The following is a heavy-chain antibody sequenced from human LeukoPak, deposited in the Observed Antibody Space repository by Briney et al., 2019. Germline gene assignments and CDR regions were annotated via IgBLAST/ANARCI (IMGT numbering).Heavy chain of an antibody. CDR3: ARESAGVYVPEYYFDY. D-gene: IGHD2-8*01. V-gene: IGHV1-3*03. CDR2: ISSGIGNT. Sequence: ASVKVSCKASGHSFRNYAMHWVRQAPGQRLEWMGWISSGIGNTRYSQEFQGRVTITRDTSASTVYMELRSLRSEDMAVYYCARESAGVYVPEYYFDYWGQGTLVTVSS. J-gene: IGHJ4*02. CDR1: GHSFRNYA.